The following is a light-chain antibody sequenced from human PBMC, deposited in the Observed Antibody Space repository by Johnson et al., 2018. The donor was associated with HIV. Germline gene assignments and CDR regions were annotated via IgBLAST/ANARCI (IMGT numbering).Light chain of an antibody. V-gene: IGLV1-51*02. J-gene: IGLJ1*01. CDR3: GSWDSSLSAGGV. CDR1: SSNIGNNY. Sequence: QSVLTQPPSVSAAPGQKVTISCSGSSSNIGNNYVSWYQQLPGTAPKLLICENNKRPSGIPDRFSGSQSGTSATLGITGLQTGDEADYYCGSWDSSLSAGGVFGTGTKVTVL. CDR2: ENN.